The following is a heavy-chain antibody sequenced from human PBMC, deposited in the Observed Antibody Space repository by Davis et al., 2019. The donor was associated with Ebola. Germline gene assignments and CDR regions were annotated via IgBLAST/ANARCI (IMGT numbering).Heavy chain of an antibody. CDR1: GFTFSSYG. CDR3: AKDDVNYILVN. J-gene: IGHJ4*02. CDR2: ISYDGSNK. V-gene: IGHV3-30*18. Sequence: GESLKISCAASGFTFSSYGMHWVRQAPGKGLEWVAVISYDGSNKYYADSVKGRFTISRDNSKNTLYLQMNSLRAEDTAVYYCAKDDVNYILVNWGQGTLVTVSS. D-gene: IGHD2/OR15-2a*01.